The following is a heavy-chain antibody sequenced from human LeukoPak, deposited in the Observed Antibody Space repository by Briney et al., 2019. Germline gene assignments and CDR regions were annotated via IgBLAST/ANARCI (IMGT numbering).Heavy chain of an antibody. CDR2: IRPDSYT. Sequence: GGSLRLSCAASGFTFTSYAMSWVRQAPGKGPEWISYIRPDSYTHYADSVRGRFTIPRDNAKNSLYLQMNSLSAEDTAVYYCARDGNWFDPWGQGTLVTVSS. V-gene: IGHV3-48*04. CDR3: ARDGNWFDP. CDR1: GFTFTSYA. J-gene: IGHJ5*02.